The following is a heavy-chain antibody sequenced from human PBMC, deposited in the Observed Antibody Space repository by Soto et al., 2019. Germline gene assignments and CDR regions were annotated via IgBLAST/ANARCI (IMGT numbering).Heavy chain of an antibody. CDR3: AGGVDGAKGDY. V-gene: IGHV1-69*02. D-gene: IGHD3-16*01. CDR2: IIPILGIA. Sequence: QVQLVQSGAEVKKPGSSVKVSCKASGGTVSSYTISWVRQAPGQGLEWMGTIIPILGIANYAQKFQGRVTITADKSTSTAYMELSSLRSEDTAVYYCAGGVDGAKGDYWGQGTLVTVSS. CDR1: GGTVSSYT. J-gene: IGHJ4*02.